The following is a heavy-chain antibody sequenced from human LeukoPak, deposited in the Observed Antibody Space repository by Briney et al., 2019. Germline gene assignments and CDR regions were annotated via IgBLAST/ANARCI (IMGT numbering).Heavy chain of an antibody. V-gene: IGHV3-30*02. CDR2: INYNGNNK. J-gene: IGHJ4*02. CDR1: GFSFSSYG. CDR3: ARDRDTRSYYTLY. D-gene: IGHD3-10*01. Sequence: PGGSLRLSCAASGFSFSSYGIHWVRQAPGKGLEWVAFINYNGNNKYYADSVKGRFTISRDNSKNTVYLEMNSLRDGDTAVYYCARDRDTRSYYTLYWGQGTLVTVSS.